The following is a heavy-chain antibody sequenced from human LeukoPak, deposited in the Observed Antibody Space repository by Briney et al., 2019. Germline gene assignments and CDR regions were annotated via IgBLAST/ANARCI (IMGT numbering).Heavy chain of an antibody. V-gene: IGHV1-2*02. CDR3: AREDDFWANP. D-gene: IGHD3-3*01. Sequence: ASVKVSCKASGYTFTSYDINWVRQATGQGLEWMGWVNPNSGGTNYAQKFQGRVTMTRDTSISTAYMELSRLRSDDTAVYYCAREDDFWANPWGQGTLVTVSS. CDR2: VNPNSGGT. J-gene: IGHJ5*02. CDR1: GYTFTSYD.